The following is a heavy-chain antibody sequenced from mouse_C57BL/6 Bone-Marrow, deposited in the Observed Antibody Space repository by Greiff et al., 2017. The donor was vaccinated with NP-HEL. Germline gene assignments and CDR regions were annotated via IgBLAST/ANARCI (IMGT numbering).Heavy chain of an antibody. Sequence: QVQLQQSGAELVRPGTSVKVSCKASGYAFTNYLIEWVKQRPGQGLEWIGVINPGSGGTNYIEKFKGKATLTADKSSSTAYMQLSSLTSEDYSVYFCARLAEDYDGPGFAYWGQGTLVTVSA. D-gene: IGHD2-4*01. J-gene: IGHJ3*01. CDR3: ARLAEDYDGPGFAY. V-gene: IGHV1-54*01. CDR1: GYAFTNYL. CDR2: INPGSGGT.